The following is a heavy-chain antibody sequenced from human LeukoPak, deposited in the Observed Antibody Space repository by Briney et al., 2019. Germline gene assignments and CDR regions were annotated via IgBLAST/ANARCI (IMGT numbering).Heavy chain of an antibody. CDR1: GGSISSYY. CDR3: ARSGSGSYYIPNDY. CDR2: IYYSGST. V-gene: IGHV4-59*01. D-gene: IGHD3-10*01. J-gene: IGHJ4*02. Sequence: SETLSLTCTVSGGSISSYYWSWIRQPPGKGLEWIGYIYYSGSTNYNPSLKSRVTISVDTSKNQFSLKLSSVTAADTAVYYCARSGSGSYYIPNDYWGQGTLVTVSS.